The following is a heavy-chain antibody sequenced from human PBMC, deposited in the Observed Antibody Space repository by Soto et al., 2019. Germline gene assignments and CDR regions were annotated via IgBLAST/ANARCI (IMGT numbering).Heavy chain of an antibody. CDR1: GYTFTSYG. J-gene: IGHJ6*03. CDR3: ARSHCSGGSCYSDYYYYYYYMDV. Sequence: QVQLVQSGAEVKKPGASVKVSCKASGYTFTSYGISWVRQAPGQGLEWMGWISAYNGNTNYAQKRQGRLTMTTDTPTSTAYMELRSLRSDDTAVYYCARSHCSGGSCYSDYYYYYYYMDVWGKGTTVTVS. V-gene: IGHV1-18*01. D-gene: IGHD2-15*01. CDR2: ISAYNGNT.